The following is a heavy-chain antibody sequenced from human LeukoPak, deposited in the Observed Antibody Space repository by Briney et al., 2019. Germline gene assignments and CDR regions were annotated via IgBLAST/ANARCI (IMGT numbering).Heavy chain of an antibody. CDR2: INKDGSNT. CDR1: GFTLGAFA. V-gene: IGHV3-43*02. D-gene: IGHD3-22*01. Sequence: GSLRLSCAASGFTLGAFAMHWVRQAPGKGLEWVSLINKDGSNTYYADSVKGRFTISRDNAKNSLYLQMNSLRAEDTALYYCAKATGRDYDSSGYYYGNFDYWGQGTLVTVSS. CDR3: AKATGRDYDSSGYYYGNFDY. J-gene: IGHJ4*02.